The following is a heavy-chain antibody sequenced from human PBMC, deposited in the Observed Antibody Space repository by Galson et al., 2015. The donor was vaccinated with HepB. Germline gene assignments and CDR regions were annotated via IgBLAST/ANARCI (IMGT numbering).Heavy chain of an antibody. CDR3: AAGWELLGYYYYGMDV. CDR1: GFTFTSSA. D-gene: IGHD1-26*01. Sequence: SVKVSCKASGFTFTSSAVQWVRQARGQRLEWIGWIVVGSGNTNYAQKFQERVTITRDMSTSTAYMELSSLRSEDTAVYYCAAGWELLGYYYYGMDVWGQGTTVTVPS. J-gene: IGHJ6*02. V-gene: IGHV1-58*01. CDR2: IVVGSGNT.